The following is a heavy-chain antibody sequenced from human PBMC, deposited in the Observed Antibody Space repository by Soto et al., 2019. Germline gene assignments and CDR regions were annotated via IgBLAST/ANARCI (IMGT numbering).Heavy chain of an antibody. Sequence: PGESLKISCKGSGYSFTSYWIGWVRQMPGKGLEWMGIIYPGDSDTSYSPSFQGQVTISADKSISTAYLQWSSLKASDTAMYYCARLSTFGGVIAYYYYGMDVWGQGTTVTVSS. CDR1: GYSFTSYW. J-gene: IGHJ6*02. D-gene: IGHD3-16*02. CDR3: ARLSTFGGVIAYYYYGMDV. CDR2: IYPGDSDT. V-gene: IGHV5-51*01.